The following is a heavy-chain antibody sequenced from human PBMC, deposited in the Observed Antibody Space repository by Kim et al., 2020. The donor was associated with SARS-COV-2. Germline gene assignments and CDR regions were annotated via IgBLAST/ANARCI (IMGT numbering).Heavy chain of an antibody. D-gene: IGHD3-9*01. CDR3: ARGTRANDIFRGFDI. CDR2: MIPIFDTP. V-gene: IGHV1-69*13. Sequence: SVKVSCKASGGIFSTFAIHWVRQAPGQGLEWLGGMIPIFDTPDYAQTFKGRVTIMAGESTSTAYMELTSLGFEDTAMYYCARGTRANDIFRGFDIWGQRTMVTIPS. J-gene: IGHJ3*02. CDR1: GGIFSTFA.